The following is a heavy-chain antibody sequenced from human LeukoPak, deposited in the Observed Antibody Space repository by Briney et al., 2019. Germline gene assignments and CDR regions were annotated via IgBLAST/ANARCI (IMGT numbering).Heavy chain of an antibody. V-gene: IGHV3-74*01. CDR3: ARDPGVLLWFGESTKGGSFDY. CDR2: INSDGSST. J-gene: IGHJ4*02. Sequence: GGSLRLSCAASGFTFSSYWMHWVRQAPGKGLVWVSRINSDGSSTSYADSVKGRFTISRDNAKNTLYLQMNSLRAEDTAVYYCARDPGVLLWFGESTKGGSFDYRGQGTLVTVSS. D-gene: IGHD3-10*01. CDR1: GFTFSSYW.